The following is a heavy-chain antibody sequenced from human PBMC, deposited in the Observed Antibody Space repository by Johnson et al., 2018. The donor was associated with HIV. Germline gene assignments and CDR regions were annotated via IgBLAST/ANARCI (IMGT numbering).Heavy chain of an antibody. D-gene: IGHD3-22*01. V-gene: IGHV3-11*04. CDR2: ISGRGITI. CDR1: GFTFSDSY. Sequence: QVQLVESGGGLVQPGGSLRLSCAASGFTFSDSYMSWIRQAPGKGLAWVSYISGRGITIYYSDSVKGRFTISRDNAKNSLYLQMNSLRAEDTAMYYCASYVDDPGHVSMIPGGAFDVWGQGTMVTVSS. J-gene: IGHJ3*01. CDR3: ASYVDDPGHVSMIPGGAFDV.